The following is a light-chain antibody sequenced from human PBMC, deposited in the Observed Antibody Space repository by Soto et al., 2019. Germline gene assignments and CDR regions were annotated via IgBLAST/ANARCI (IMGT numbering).Light chain of an antibody. CDR3: QSYDSSLSGGI. J-gene: IGLJ7*01. CDR2: GNT. CDR1: SSNIGAHYD. V-gene: IGLV1-40*01. Sequence: QSVLTQPPSVSGAPGQRVTISCTGSSSNIGAHYDVHWYQQLPGTAPKLLIYGNTNRPSGVPDRFSGSKSGTSASLAITGLQAEDEADYYCQSYDSSLSGGIFGGGTQRPSS.